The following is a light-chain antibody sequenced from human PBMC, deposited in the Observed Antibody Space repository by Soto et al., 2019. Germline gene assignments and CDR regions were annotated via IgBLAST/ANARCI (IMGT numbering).Light chain of an antibody. CDR3: HQYGSSLRT. Sequence: EIVLTQSPGTLSLSPGERSTPSRMASQSVSSNYLGWYQKKPGQPPRLLIYGGYSRATGITDRFSGGGSGTDFTITIIRLEPEDFAEYYCHQYGSSLRTVGQVTQVEIK. V-gene: IGKV3-20*01. CDR2: GGY. J-gene: IGKJ1*01. CDR1: QSVSSNY.